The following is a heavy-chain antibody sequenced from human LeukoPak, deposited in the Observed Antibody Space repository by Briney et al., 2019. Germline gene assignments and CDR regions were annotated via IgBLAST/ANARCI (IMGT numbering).Heavy chain of an antibody. V-gene: IGHV1-18*01. CDR3: ARDRTPGPLKDP. CDR1: GYTFTSYV. Sequence: ASVKVSCKASGYTFTSYVISWVRQAPGQGREWMGWISAYNGNTNYAQKLQGRVTMTTDTSTSIAYMELRSLRSDDTAVYYCARDRTPGPLKDPWGQGTLVTVSS. J-gene: IGHJ5*02. D-gene: IGHD2-2*01. CDR2: ISAYNGNT.